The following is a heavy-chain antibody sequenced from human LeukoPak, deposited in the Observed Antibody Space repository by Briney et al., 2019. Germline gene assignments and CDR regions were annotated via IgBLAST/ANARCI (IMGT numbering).Heavy chain of an antibody. V-gene: IGHV4-4*08. CDR2: ISSSGST. CDR1: GFTFSSYG. D-gene: IGHD3-22*01. J-gene: IGHJ4*02. CDR3: AREGYYDSSGDYFDY. Sequence: GTLRLSCAASGFTFSSYGMSWVRQAPGKGLEWIGRISSSGSTNYNPSLKSRVTISVDTSKNQFSLMLSPVTAADTAVYYCAREGYYDSSGDYFDYWGQGTLVTVSS.